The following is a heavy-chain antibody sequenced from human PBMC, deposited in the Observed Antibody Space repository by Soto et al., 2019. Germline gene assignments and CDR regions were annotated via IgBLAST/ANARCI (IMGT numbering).Heavy chain of an antibody. V-gene: IGHV3-33*01. CDR3: ARVRITMVRGVIPPDY. CDR1: GFTFSSYG. D-gene: IGHD3-10*01. J-gene: IGHJ4*02. CDR2: IWYDGSNK. Sequence: QVQLVESGGGVVQPGRSLRLSCAASGFTFSSYGMHWVRQAPGKGLEWVAVIWYDGSNKYYADSVKGRFTISRDNSKNTLHLQMNSLRAEDTAVYYCARVRITMVRGVIPPDYWGQGTLVTVSS.